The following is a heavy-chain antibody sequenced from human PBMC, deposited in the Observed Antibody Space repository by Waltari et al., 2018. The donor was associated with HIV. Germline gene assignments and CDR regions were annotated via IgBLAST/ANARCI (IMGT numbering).Heavy chain of an antibody. CDR3: AGGRTGFGVVTGAPRGVDD. J-gene: IGHJ6*02. Sequence: QAQLVESGGGVVKPGRSLRLSCEASGFAFSTYGMYWVRQAPGKGREWVAVIWYDGSTKDYGESVKGRFTISRDNSKNTWYLQMTSLGADDTGIYYCAGGRTGFGVVTGAPRGVDDWGQGTTVTVSS. CDR1: GFAFSTYG. CDR2: IWYDGSTK. D-gene: IGHD3-3*01. V-gene: IGHV3-33*08.